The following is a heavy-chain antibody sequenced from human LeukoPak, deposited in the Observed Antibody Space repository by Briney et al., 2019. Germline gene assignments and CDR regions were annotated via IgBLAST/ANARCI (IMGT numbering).Heavy chain of an antibody. CDR3: ARGPHSGYAIDY. J-gene: IGHJ4*02. D-gene: IGHD5-12*01. V-gene: IGHV1-69*13. CDR1: GGTFSSYA. CDR2: IIPIFGTA. Sequence: SVKVSCKASGGTFSSYAISWVRQAPGQGLEWMGGIIPIFGTANYAQKFQGRVTITADESTSTAYMELSSLRSEDTAVYYCARGPHSGYAIDYWGQGTLVTVSS.